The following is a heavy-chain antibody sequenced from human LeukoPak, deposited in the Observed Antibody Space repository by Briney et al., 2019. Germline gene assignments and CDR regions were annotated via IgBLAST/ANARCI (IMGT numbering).Heavy chain of an antibody. Sequence: ASVKVSCKVSGYTLTEWSMRWVRQAPGKGLEWMGSFDPEEGETSYAQKFQGRVTMSEDTSTDTAYMELSSLRSEDTAVYYCVVLTMVTVDWGQGTLVTVSS. D-gene: IGHD4-17*01. V-gene: IGHV1-24*01. CDR1: GYTLTEWS. CDR2: FDPEEGET. J-gene: IGHJ4*02. CDR3: VVLTMVTVD.